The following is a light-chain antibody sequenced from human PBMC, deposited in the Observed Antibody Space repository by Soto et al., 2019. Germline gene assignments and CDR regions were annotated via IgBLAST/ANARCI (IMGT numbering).Light chain of an antibody. CDR2: SNN. CDR3: AAWDDSLNGYV. Sequence: QSALTQPPSASGTPGQRVTISCSGSSSNIGSNTVNWYQQLPGTAPKLLIYSNNQRPSGVPDRFSGSKSGTSASLAISGLQSEDEAVYNCAAWDDSLNGYVFGTGTKVTVL. J-gene: IGLJ1*01. V-gene: IGLV1-44*01. CDR1: SSNIGSNT.